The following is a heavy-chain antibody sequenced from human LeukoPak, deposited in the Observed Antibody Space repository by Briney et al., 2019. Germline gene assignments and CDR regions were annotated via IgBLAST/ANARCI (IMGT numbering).Heavy chain of an antibody. D-gene: IGHD6-19*01. CDR3: ARDSGYSGMDV. Sequence: PGRSLRLSCAASGFSFSSYSMNWVREAPGKGLEWVSSISSSSSYIYYADSVKGRFTISRDNAKNSLYLQMNSLRAEDTAVYYCARDSGYSGMDVWGQGTTVTVSS. V-gene: IGHV3-21*01. J-gene: IGHJ6*02. CDR2: ISSSSSYI. CDR1: GFSFSSYS.